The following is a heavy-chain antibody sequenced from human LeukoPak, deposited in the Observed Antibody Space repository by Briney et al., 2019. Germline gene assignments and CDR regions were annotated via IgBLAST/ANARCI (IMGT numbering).Heavy chain of an antibody. CDR3: ARGTGYLLLDY. CDR2: INSDGSST. D-gene: IGHD3/OR15-3a*01. V-gene: IGHV3-74*01. Sequence: GGSLRLSCAASGFTFSSYDMHWVRQAPGKGLVWVSRINSDGSSTSYADSVKGRFTVSRDNAKNTLYLQMNSLRAEDTAVYYCARGTGYLLLDYWGQGTLVTVSS. CDR1: GFTFSSYD. J-gene: IGHJ4*02.